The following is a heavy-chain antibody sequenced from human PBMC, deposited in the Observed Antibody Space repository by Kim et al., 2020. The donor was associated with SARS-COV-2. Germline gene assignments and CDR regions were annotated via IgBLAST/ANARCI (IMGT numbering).Heavy chain of an antibody. CDR1: GGSISTNY. J-gene: IGHJ4*02. CDR2: ISYSGST. CDR3: ARQRVYDFWSPIGYFDY. D-gene: IGHD3-3*01. Sequence: SETLSLTCAVSGGSISTNYWSWIRQPPGKGLEWIGYISYSGSTNYNPSLKSRVTMSVDTSKNQFSLRLASVTAADTAVYYCARQRVYDFWSPIGYFDYWGQGTLVTVSS. V-gene: IGHV4-59*08.